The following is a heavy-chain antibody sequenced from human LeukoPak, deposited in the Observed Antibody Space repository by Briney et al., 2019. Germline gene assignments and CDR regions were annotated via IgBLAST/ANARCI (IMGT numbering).Heavy chain of an antibody. CDR2: INPHSGGT. CDR3: VREGNELLSKNFDY. D-gene: IGHD2-21*02. V-gene: IGHV1-2*02. J-gene: IGHJ4*02. Sequence: ASVKDCCKASGFTFTGYYIHWVRQAPGQGLEWMGYINPHSGGTNSPQKFQGRVTMTTDTSISAAYMELSSLISDDTAMYYCVREGNELLSKNFDYWGQGTLVTVSS. CDR1: GFTFTGYY.